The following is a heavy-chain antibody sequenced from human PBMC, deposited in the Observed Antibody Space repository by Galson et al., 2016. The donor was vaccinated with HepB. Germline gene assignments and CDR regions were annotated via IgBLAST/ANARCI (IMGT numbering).Heavy chain of an antibody. Sequence: PALVKPTQTVTLTCTFSGFSLSTRGMCVTWIRQPPGKALEWVALIDWDDVKYYSTSLRSNVTISKDTTKNRVVLTLTNVGPVATGTYCCARTPDGGHFDYWGQGVPVTVSS. CDR3: ARTPDGGHFDY. V-gene: IGHV2-70*01. D-gene: IGHD3-10*01. CDR1: GFSLSTRGMC. CDR2: IDWDDVK. J-gene: IGHJ4*02.